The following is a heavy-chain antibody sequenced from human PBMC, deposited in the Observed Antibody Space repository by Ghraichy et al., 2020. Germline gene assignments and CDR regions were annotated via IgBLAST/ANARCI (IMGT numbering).Heavy chain of an antibody. J-gene: IGHJ5*02. V-gene: IGHV3-7*03. Sequence: GGSLRLSCAASGFIFSNYCMTWVRQAPGKGLEWVANIKQHGSEKYYVDSVKGRFTISRDNAKNSVYLQMNSLRAEDTAVYYCARAGANDDRFPTGNWFDPWCQGALVTVSS. CDR2: IKQHGSEK. D-gene: IGHD3-22*01. CDR1: GFIFSNYC. CDR3: ARAGANDDRFPTGNWFDP.